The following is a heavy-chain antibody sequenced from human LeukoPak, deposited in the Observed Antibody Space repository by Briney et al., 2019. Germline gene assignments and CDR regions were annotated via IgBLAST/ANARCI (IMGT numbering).Heavy chain of an antibody. D-gene: IGHD6-19*01. J-gene: IGHJ4*02. V-gene: IGHV3-7*01. Sequence: GGPLRLSCAASGFTFSSYWMSWVRQATGKGLEWVANIKQDGSEKYYVDSVKGRFTISRDNAKNSLYLQMNSLRAEDTAVYYCARVYSSGWYKINYFDYWGQGTLVTVSS. CDR2: IKQDGSEK. CDR1: GFTFSSYW. CDR3: ARVYSSGWYKINYFDY.